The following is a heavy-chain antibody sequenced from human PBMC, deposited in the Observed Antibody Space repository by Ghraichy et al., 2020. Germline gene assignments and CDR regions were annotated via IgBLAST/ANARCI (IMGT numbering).Heavy chain of an antibody. D-gene: IGHD3-22*01. J-gene: IGHJ5*02. CDR2: INPGGTT. Sequence: SETLSLTCAVYGESFSGYYCSWIRQPPGRGLEWIGEINPGGTTNYNPSLKSRVTISLDTSKNQFTLNLSSVAAADTAVYYCARRRTMTLIRSNWFDPWGQGTLVTVSS. CDR3: ARRRTMTLIRSNWFDP. V-gene: IGHV4-34*01. CDR1: GESFSGYY.